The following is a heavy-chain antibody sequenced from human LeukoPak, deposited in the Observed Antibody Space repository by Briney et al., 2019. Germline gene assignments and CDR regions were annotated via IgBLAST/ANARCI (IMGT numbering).Heavy chain of an antibody. J-gene: IGHJ4*02. CDR2: IIPILGIA. D-gene: IGHD6-13*01. V-gene: IGHV1-69*04. CDR3: ARWDYLAAAANDY. Sequence: ASVKVSCKASGGTFSSYAISWVRQAPGQGLEWMGRIIPILGIANYAQKFQGRVTMTRDTSTSTVYMELSSLRSEDTAVYYCARWDYLAAAANDYWGQGTLVTVSS. CDR1: GGTFSSYA.